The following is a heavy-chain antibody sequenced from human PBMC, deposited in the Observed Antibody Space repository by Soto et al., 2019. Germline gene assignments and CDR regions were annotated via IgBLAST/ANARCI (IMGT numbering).Heavy chain of an antibody. CDR2: ISNSGGTT. J-gene: IGHJ6*03. CDR3: AKSGRYCSGASCSTTPAQVNFYCYYMDV. CDR1: GFPFRDYG. Sequence: GGSLRLSCAASGFPFRDYGMNWVRQAPGKGLEWVSTISNSGGTTFYADSVKGRFTISRDNSKNTLYLEMNTLRADDTAVYYCAKSGRYCSGASCSTTPAQVNFYCYYMDVWSRGTTVTVSS. V-gene: IGHV3-23*01. D-gene: IGHD2-15*01.